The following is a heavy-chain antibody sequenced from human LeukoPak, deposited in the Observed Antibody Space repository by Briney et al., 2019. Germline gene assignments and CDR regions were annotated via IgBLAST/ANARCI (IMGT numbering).Heavy chain of an antibody. CDR3: AKEVRRAYYGSGRRLDY. CDR1: GFTFSSYG. J-gene: IGHJ4*02. Sequence: GGSLRLSCAASGFTFSSYGMHWVRQAPGKGLEWVAVISYDGSNKYYADSVKGQFTISRDNSKNTLYLQMNSLRAEDTAVYYCAKEVRRAYYGSGRRLDYWGQGTLVTVSS. D-gene: IGHD3-10*01. CDR2: ISYDGSNK. V-gene: IGHV3-30*18.